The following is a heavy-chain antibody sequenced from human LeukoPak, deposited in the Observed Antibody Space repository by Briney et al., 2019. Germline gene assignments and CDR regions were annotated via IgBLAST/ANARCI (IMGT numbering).Heavy chain of an antibody. CDR2: IYYSGST. D-gene: IGHD3-22*01. Sequence: PSETLSLTCTVSGGSINGYYWSWIRQPPGKGLEGIVYIYYSGSTNYNPSLKSRVTISVDTSKNQFSLKLSSVTAADRAVYYCARARYYYDSSGYHPGAFDIWGKGTVVSVSS. V-gene: IGHV4-59*01. J-gene: IGHJ3*02. CDR3: ARARYYYDSSGYHPGAFDI. CDR1: GGSINGYY.